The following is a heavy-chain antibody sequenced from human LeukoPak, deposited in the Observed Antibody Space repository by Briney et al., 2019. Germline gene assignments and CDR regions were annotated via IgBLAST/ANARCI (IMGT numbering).Heavy chain of an antibody. Sequence: PSETLSLTCTVSGGSINSSTYYWGWIRQPPGKGLEWIGSIYYSGSTYYNPSLKSRVTISVDTSKNQFSLKLSSVTAADTAVYYCARGGFAYYGSGFDYWGQGTLVTVSS. CDR2: IYYSGST. D-gene: IGHD3-10*01. V-gene: IGHV4-39*07. J-gene: IGHJ4*02. CDR3: ARGGFAYYGSGFDY. CDR1: GGSINSSTYY.